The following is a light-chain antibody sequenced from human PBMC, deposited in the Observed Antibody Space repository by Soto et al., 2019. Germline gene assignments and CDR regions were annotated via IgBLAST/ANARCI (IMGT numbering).Light chain of an antibody. J-gene: IGLJ2*01. V-gene: IGLV2-8*01. CDR1: SSDVGGYNY. CDR3: SSFAGSNNVV. Sequence: QSALTQPPSASGSPGQSVTLSCTGTSSDVGGYNYVSWYQQHPGKAPKLMIYEVTKRPSGVPDRFSGSKSDNTASLTVSGLQAEDDADYYCSSFAGSNNVVFGGGTKLTVL. CDR2: EVT.